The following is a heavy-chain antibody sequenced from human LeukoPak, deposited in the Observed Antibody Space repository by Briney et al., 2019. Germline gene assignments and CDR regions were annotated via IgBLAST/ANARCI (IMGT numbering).Heavy chain of an antibody. V-gene: IGHV3-11*06. Sequence: GGSLRLSCAASGFTFSDYYMSWIRQAPGKGLEWASYISGSTTYTTYADSVKGRFTISRDNAKNSLYLQMNSLRGEDTAVYYCARLGSIAAAGTPDYWGQGTLVTVSS. J-gene: IGHJ4*02. CDR3: ARLGSIAAAGTPDY. CDR1: GFTFSDYY. CDR2: ISGSTTYT. D-gene: IGHD6-13*01.